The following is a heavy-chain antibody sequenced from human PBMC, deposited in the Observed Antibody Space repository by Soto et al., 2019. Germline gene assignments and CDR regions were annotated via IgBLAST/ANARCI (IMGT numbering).Heavy chain of an antibody. D-gene: IGHD4-17*01. J-gene: IGHJ3*02. CDR2: IYYSGST. V-gene: IGHV4-39*01. CDR1: GGSISSSTYY. CDR3: ARLRSKGDYPYEAFDI. Sequence: SETLSLTCTVSGGSISSSTYYWGWIRQPPGKGLEWIGSIYYSGSTYYNPSLKSRVTISVDTSKNQLSLKLSSVTAADTAVYYCARLRSKGDYPYEAFDIWGQGTMVTVSS.